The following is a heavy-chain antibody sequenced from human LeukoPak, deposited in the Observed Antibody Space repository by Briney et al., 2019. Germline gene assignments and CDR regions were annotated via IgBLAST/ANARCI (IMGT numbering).Heavy chain of an antibody. CDR1: GFTFSSYA. D-gene: IGHD2-2*01. CDR2: ISGSGGST. Sequence: TGGSLRLSFAASGFTFSSYAMSWVRQAPGKGLEWVSAISGSGGSTYYADSVKGRFTISRDNSKNTLYLQMNSLRAEDTAVYYCANEDIVVVPAAMADKVLDYWGQGTLVTVSS. J-gene: IGHJ4*02. CDR3: ANEDIVVVPAAMADKVLDY. V-gene: IGHV3-23*01.